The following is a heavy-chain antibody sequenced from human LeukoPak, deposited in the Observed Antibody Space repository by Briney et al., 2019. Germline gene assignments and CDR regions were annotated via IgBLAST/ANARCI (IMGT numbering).Heavy chain of an antibody. Sequence: RAGESLKISCKGSGYSFTSYWIGWVRQMPGKGLEWMGIIYPGDSDTRYSPSFQGQVTISADKSISTAYLQWSSLKASDTAMYYCATFWLSSITVEFDPWGQGTLVTVSS. D-gene: IGHD2-2*01. V-gene: IGHV5-51*01. CDR1: GYSFTSYW. CDR2: IYPGDSDT. J-gene: IGHJ5*02. CDR3: ATFWLSSITVEFDP.